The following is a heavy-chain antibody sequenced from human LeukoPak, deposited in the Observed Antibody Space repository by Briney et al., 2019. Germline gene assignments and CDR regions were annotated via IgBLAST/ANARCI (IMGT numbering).Heavy chain of an antibody. V-gene: IGHV3-7*01. Sequence: GGSLRLSCAASGFTFSSYWMNWVRQVPGKGLEWVANIKQDGSEKYYVDSVKGRFTISRDNAKNSLYLQMNSLRADDTAVYYCVRDWPGDSYGADPWGQGTLVTVSS. CDR1: GFTFSSYW. CDR2: IKQDGSEK. D-gene: IGHD5-18*01. J-gene: IGHJ5*02. CDR3: VRDWPGDSYGADP.